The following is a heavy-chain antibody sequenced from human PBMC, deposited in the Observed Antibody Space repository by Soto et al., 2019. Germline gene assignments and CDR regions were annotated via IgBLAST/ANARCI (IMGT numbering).Heavy chain of an antibody. J-gene: IGHJ4*02. Sequence: GGSLRLSCAASGFTFSDYYMSWIRQAPGKGLEWVSFISTTGSFTNYADSLKGRFTISRDNAKNSLYLQINSLRGDDTAVYYCARAQWELDYWGQGTLVTVSS. CDR2: ISTTGSFT. CDR1: GFTFSDYY. D-gene: IGHD1-26*01. V-gene: IGHV3-11*06. CDR3: ARAQWELDY.